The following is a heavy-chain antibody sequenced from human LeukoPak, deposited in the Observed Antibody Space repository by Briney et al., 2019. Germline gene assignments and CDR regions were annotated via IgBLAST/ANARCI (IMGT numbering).Heavy chain of an antibody. V-gene: IGHV4-39*01. CDR1: GGSVYTSSYY. CDR2: IFYNGNT. CDR3: ARRSENWRIAFDV. J-gene: IGHJ3*01. Sequence: SETLSLTCTVSGGSVYTSSYYWGWIRQSPGKGLEWIASIFYNGNTYYNPSLKSRVAISTDTSKNQFSLKLTSVTAADTAVYYCARRSENWRIAFDVWGQGTMVTVSS. D-gene: IGHD1-26*01.